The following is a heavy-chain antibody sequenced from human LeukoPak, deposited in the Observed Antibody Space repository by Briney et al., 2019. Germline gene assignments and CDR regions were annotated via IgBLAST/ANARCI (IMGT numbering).Heavy chain of an antibody. J-gene: IGHJ6*03. CDR1: GYSISSGYY. Sequence: SETLSLTCTVSGYSISSGYYWIWIRQPPGKGLEWIGSLYHSDSIYYNSSLEGRVTMSVDTSKNQFSLKLSFVTAADTAVYYCARQHDSYHYYYVDVWGKGTTVTVSS. CDR2: LYHSDSI. V-gene: IGHV4-38-2*02. CDR3: ARQHDSYHYYYVDV. D-gene: IGHD6-13*01.